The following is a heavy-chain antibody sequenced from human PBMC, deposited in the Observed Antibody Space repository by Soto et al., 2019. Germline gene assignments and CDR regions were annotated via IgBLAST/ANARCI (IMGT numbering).Heavy chain of an antibody. CDR2: IYPGDCDT. CDR1: GYRFTSYW. Sequence: EVQLVQSGAEVKKPGDSLKISCKGSGYRFTSYWIGCVRQMPGTGLEWMGIIYPGDCDTRYSPSFQGQVTISADMSISTAYPQWSSLKASDTAMYYCARVHFGRDGYQAYWNFDLWGRGTLVTVSS. D-gene: IGHD3-16*01. CDR3: ARVHFGRDGYQAYWNFDL. J-gene: IGHJ2*01. V-gene: IGHV5-51*01.